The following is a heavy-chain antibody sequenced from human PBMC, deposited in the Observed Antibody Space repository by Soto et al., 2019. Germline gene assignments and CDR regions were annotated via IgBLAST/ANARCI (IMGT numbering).Heavy chain of an antibody. Sequence: QVQLVQSGAEVKKPGSSVKVSCKASGGTFSSYTISWVRQAPGQGLEWMGRIIPILGIANYAQKFQGRVTITADKSTSPAYMELSSLRSEDTAVYYCARRVDTALADDAFDIWGQGTMVTVSS. CDR3: ARRVDTALADDAFDI. J-gene: IGHJ3*02. V-gene: IGHV1-69*02. CDR1: GGTFSSYT. CDR2: IIPILGIA. D-gene: IGHD5-18*01.